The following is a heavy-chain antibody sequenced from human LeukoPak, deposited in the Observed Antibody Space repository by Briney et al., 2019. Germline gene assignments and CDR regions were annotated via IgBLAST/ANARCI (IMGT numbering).Heavy chain of an antibody. CDR2: IIPIFGTA. D-gene: IGHD5-12*01. Sequence: ASVNVSCKASGGTFSSYAISWVRQAPGQGLEWMGGIIPIFGTANYAQKFQGRVTITTDESTSTAYMELSSLRSEDTAVYYCARGVGGYGVDYWGQGTLVTVSS. J-gene: IGHJ4*02. CDR1: GGTFSSYA. V-gene: IGHV1-69*05. CDR3: ARGVGGYGVDY.